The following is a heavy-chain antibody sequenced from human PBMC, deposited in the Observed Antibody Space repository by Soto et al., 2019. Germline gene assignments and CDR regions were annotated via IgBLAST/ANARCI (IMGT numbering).Heavy chain of an antibody. CDR3: ARGDRTVTPEYYFDY. Sequence: ASVKVSSKASGYTFTGYFMHWVRQAPGQGLEWMGWINPNSGGTNYAQKFQGWVTMTRDTSISTAYMELSRLRSDDTAVYYCARGDRTVTPEYYFDYWGQGTLVTVSS. CDR1: GYTFTGYF. D-gene: IGHD4-17*01. J-gene: IGHJ4*02. V-gene: IGHV1-2*04. CDR2: INPNSGGT.